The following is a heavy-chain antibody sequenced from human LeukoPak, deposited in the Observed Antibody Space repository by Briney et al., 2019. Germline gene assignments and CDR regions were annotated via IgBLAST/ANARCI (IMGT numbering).Heavy chain of an antibody. CDR1: GFTFSSYA. J-gene: IGHJ6*02. CDR2: VSYDGSNK. CDR3: ARDLGELENYYYGMDV. D-gene: IGHD3-16*01. Sequence: GGSLRLSCAASGFTFSSYAMHWVRQAPGKGLEWVAVVSYDGSNKYYADSVKGRFTISRDNSKNTLYLQMNSLRAEDTAVYYCARDLGELENYYYGMDVWAKGPRSPSP. V-gene: IGHV3-30-3*01.